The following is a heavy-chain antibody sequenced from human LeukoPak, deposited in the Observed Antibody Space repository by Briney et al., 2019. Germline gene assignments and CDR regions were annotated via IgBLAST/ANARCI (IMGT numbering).Heavy chain of an antibody. Sequence: GGSLRLSCAASGFTFSSYSMNWVRQAPGKGLEWVSSISSSSYIYYADSVKGRFTISRDNAKNSLYLQMNSLRAEDTAVYYCARDLRYSGSRYAFDIWGQGTMVTVSS. V-gene: IGHV3-21*01. CDR3: ARDLRYSGSRYAFDI. D-gene: IGHD1-26*01. CDR2: ISSSSYI. J-gene: IGHJ3*02. CDR1: GFTFSSYS.